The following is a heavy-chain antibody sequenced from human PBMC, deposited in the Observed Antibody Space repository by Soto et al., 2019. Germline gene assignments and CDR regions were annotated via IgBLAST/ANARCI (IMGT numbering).Heavy chain of an antibody. D-gene: IGHD2-15*01. CDR2: ISSSSSTI. J-gene: IGHJ6*02. Sequence: EVQLVESGGGLVQPGGSLRLSCAASGFTFSSYSMNWVRQAPGKGLEWVSYISSSSSTIYYADSVKGRFTISRDNAKNSLYLQMNSLRDEDTAVYYCASGGGLVVSYYYYGMDVWGQGTTVTVSS. V-gene: IGHV3-48*02. CDR3: ASGGGLVVSYYYYGMDV. CDR1: GFTFSSYS.